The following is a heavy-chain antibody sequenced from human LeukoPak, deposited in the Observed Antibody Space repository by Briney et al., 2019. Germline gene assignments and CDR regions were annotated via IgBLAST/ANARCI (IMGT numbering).Heavy chain of an antibody. J-gene: IGHJ6*02. CDR3: ARSYYDSSGYYYGMDV. D-gene: IGHD3-22*01. V-gene: IGHV3-30-3*01. CDR2: ISYDGSNK. CDR1: GFTFSSYA. Sequence: PGRSLRLSCAASGFTFSSYAMHWVRQAPGKGLECVAVISYDGSNKYYADSVKGRFTISRDNSKNTLYLQMNSLRAEDTAVYYCARSYYDSSGYYYGMDVWGQGTTVTVSS.